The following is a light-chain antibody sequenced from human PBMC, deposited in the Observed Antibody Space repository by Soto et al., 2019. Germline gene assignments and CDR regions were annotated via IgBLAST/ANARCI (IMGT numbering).Light chain of an antibody. Sequence: EIVVTQSPATLSLSPGERATLSCRASQSVSSNLAWYQQKPGQAPRLLIYDASNRATGIPARFSGSGSGTDFTLTISSLEPEDFAVYYCQQYNNWPPWTFGQGTKVDIK. CDR1: QSVSSN. CDR3: QQYNNWPPWT. J-gene: IGKJ1*01. V-gene: IGKV3-11*01. CDR2: DAS.